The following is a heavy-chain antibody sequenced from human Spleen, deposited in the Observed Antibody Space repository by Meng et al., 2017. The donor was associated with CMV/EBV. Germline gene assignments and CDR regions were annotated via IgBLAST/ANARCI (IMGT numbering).Heavy chain of an antibody. D-gene: IGHD4-17*01. CDR2: INPSGGAT. Sequence: CKASGYTFTTYYMTWVRQAPGQGLEWMGVINPSGGATSYAPKFQGRVTMTRDTSTSTFYMELSGLRSEDTAVYYCARPTVTTGTFDSWGQGTLVTVSS. V-gene: IGHV1-46*01. J-gene: IGHJ4*02. CDR3: ARPTVTTGTFDS. CDR1: GYTFTTYY.